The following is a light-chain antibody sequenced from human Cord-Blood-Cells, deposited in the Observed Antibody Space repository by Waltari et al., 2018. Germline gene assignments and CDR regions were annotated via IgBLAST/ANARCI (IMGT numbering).Light chain of an antibody. CDR3: MQGTHWPWT. CDR1: QSLVHSDGNTY. Sequence: VVMTQSPLSLPVTLGQPASTSCRSSQSLVHSDGNTYLNWFQQRPGQSPRRLIYKVSNRDAGVPDRFSGSGSGTDFTLKISGVEAEDVGVYYCMQGTHWPWTFGQGTKVEIK. J-gene: IGKJ1*01. V-gene: IGKV2-30*02. CDR2: KVS.